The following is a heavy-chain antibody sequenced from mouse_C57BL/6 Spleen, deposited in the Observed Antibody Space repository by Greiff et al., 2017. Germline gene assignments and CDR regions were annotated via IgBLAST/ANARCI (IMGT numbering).Heavy chain of an antibody. J-gene: IGHJ3*01. V-gene: IGHV1-26*01. CDR1: GYTFTDYY. CDR3: ARDRYDGPFAY. Sequence: VQLQQSGPELVKPGASVKISCKASGYTFTDYYMNWVKQSHGKSLEWIGDINPNNGGTSYNQKFKGKATLTVDKSSSTAYMELSSLTSEDSAVYYCARDRYDGPFAYWGQGTLVTVSA. D-gene: IGHD2-3*01. CDR2: INPNNGGT.